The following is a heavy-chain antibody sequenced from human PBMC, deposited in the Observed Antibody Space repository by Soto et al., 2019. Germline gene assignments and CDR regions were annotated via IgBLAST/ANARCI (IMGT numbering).Heavy chain of an antibody. CDR3: ARTLSGVVVAAPDDY. CDR2: INPSGGST. V-gene: IGHV1-46*03. CDR1: GYTFTSYY. J-gene: IGHJ4*02. D-gene: IGHD2-15*01. Sequence: GASVKVSCKASGYTFTSYYMHWVRQAPGQGLEWMGIINPSGGSTSYAQKFQGRVTMTRDTSTSTVYMELSSLRSEDTAVYYCARTLSGVVVAAPDDYWGQGTLVTVSS.